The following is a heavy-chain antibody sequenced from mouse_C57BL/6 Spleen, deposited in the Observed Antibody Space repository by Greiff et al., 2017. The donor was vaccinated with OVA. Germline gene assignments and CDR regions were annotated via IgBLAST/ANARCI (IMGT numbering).Heavy chain of an antibody. V-gene: IGHV1-26*01. D-gene: IGHD6-1*01. J-gene: IGHJ4*01. CDR1: GYTFTDYY. Sequence: EVQLQQSGPELVKPGASVKISFKASGYTFTDYYMNWVKQSHGKCLEWIGDINPNNGGTSYNQKFKGKATLTVDKSSSTAYMELRSLTSEDSAVYYCARGSNYAMDYWGQGTSVTVSS. CDR2: INPNNGGT. CDR3: ARGSNYAMDY.